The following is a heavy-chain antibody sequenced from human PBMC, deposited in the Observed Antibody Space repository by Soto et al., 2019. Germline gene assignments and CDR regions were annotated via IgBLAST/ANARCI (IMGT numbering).Heavy chain of an antibody. CDR3: AHKMGGGDYAWVYDY. CDR2: IYWDDDK. Sequence: QITLKESGPPLVKPTQTLTLTCTFSGFSLSTSGVGVGWIRQPPGKALEWLALIYWDDDKRYSPSLKSRLTIXXDXSXXQVVLTMTNMDPVDTATYYCAHKMGGGDYAWVYDYWGQGTLVTVSS. V-gene: IGHV2-5*02. J-gene: IGHJ4*02. D-gene: IGHD4-17*01. CDR1: GFSLSTSGVG.